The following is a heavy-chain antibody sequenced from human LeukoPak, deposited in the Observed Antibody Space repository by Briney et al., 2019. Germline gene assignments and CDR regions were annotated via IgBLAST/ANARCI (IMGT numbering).Heavy chain of an antibody. Sequence: SETLSLTCTVSGASISSWYWSWIRQPPGKGLEWIGYIYGSGNTNYNPSLKSRVTMSIDTSKNQFSLKLTSVTAADTATYYCARETSLAGFASGLGFNYWGQGILVTVSS. D-gene: IGHD6-19*01. J-gene: IGHJ4*02. CDR3: ARETSLAGFASGLGFNY. CDR2: IYGSGNT. V-gene: IGHV4-59*01. CDR1: GASISSWY.